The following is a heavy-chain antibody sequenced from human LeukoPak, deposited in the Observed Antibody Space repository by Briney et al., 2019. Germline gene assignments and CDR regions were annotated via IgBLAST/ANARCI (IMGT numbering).Heavy chain of an antibody. CDR3: ARDLSRYFDWEHQKRGDVFDI. J-gene: IGHJ3*02. CDR2: ISSTSSTR. V-gene: IGHV3-48*04. CDR1: GFTFSSYA. D-gene: IGHD3-9*01. Sequence: GGSLRLSCAASGFTFSSYAMSWVRQAPGKGLEWVSYISSTSSTRYYADSVKGRFTISRDNAKTSLYLQMNSLRAEDTAVYYCARDLSRYFDWEHQKRGDVFDIWGQGTMVTVSS.